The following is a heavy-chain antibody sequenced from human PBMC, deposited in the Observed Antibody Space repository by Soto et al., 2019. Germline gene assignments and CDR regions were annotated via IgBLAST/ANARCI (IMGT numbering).Heavy chain of an antibody. CDR2: INHSGST. D-gene: IGHD2-15*01. V-gene: IGHV4-34*01. CDR3: ARTGYYCSGGSCYSLRSYYDMDV. Sequence: PPGKVLACIGEINHSGSTNYNPSLKSRVTISVDTSKNQFSLKLRSVTAADTAVYYCARTGYYCSGGSCYSLRSYYDMDVWGQGTTVTVSS. J-gene: IGHJ6*02.